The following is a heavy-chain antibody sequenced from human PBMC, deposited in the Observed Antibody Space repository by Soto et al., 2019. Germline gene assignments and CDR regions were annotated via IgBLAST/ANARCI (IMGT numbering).Heavy chain of an antibody. CDR1: GFTFSSYW. CDR3: LRGNSGYGNFDY. D-gene: IGHD5-12*01. CDR2: IKGDGSET. J-gene: IGHJ4*02. V-gene: IGHV3-74*01. Sequence: QPGGSLRLSCAASGFTFSSYWMHWVRQAPGKGLVWVSRIKGDGSETSYADSVKGRFTISRDNAKNTLYLQLNSLRAEDTAVYYCLRGNSGYGNFDYWGQGTRVTVSS.